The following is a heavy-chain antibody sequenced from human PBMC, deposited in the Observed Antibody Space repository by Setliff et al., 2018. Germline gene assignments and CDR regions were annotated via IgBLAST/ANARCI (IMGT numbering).Heavy chain of an antibody. CDR1: GYTFINYE. D-gene: IGHD2-21*02. J-gene: IGHJ4*02. Sequence: GASVKVSCKASGYTFINYEINWVRQATGQGLEWMGGIIPILGIANYAQKFQGRVTITADKSTSTAYMELSSLRSEDTAVYYCARVGAGRYGGDGDYWGQGTLVTVSS. V-gene: IGHV1-69*10. CDR3: ARVGAGRYGGDGDY. CDR2: IIPILGIA.